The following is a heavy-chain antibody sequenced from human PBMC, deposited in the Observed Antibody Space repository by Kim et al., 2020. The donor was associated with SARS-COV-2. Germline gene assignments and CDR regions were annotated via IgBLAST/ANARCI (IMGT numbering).Heavy chain of an antibody. D-gene: IGHD3-22*01. Sequence: SETLSLTCTVSGGSISSSSYYWGWIRQPPGKGLEWIGSIYYSGSTYYNPSLKSRVTISVDTSKNQFSLKLSSVTAADTAVYYCAREQKGYYDSSGYGDYFDYWGQGTLVTVSS. V-gene: IGHV4-39*07. CDR1: GGSISSSSYY. J-gene: IGHJ4*02. CDR3: AREQKGYYDSSGYGDYFDY. CDR2: IYYSGST.